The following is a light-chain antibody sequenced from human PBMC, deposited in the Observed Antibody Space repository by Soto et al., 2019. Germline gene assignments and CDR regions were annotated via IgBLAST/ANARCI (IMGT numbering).Light chain of an antibody. J-gene: IGKJ1*01. V-gene: IGKV2-28*01. CDR1: QSHLQTNGYNY. CDR3: MQALQTPWA. CDR2: LGS. Sequence: DIVMTQSPLSLPVTPGEPASISCRSSQSHLQTNGYNYLDWYLQKPGQSPQLLIYLGSNRASGVPDRFSGSGSGTDFTLKISRVEAEDVGVYYCMQALQTPWAFGQGTKVEIK.